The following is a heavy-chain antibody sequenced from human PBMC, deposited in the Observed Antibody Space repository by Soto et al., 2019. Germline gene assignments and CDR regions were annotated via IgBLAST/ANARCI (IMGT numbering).Heavy chain of an antibody. CDR1: GGTFRTES. CDR3: ARGHEFGGNSEDWDI. D-gene: IGHD2-21*01. V-gene: IGHV1-69*12. CDR2: IIPVFGTS. J-gene: IGHJ3*02. Sequence: QVQLVQSGAEVKKPGSSVKVSCKASGGTFRTESINWVRQAPGRGLEWMGGIIPVFGTSDYAQKFQGRVKITADESTTTADMELSSLRSDDTAVYYCARGHEFGGNSEDWDIWGQGAMVTVSS.